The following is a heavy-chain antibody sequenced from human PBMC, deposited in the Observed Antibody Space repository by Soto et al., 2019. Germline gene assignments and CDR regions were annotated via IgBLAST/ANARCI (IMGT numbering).Heavy chain of an antibody. CDR2: IWDDGSNK. CDR3: AREVAYYCSGRGWFDP. D-gene: IGHD3-10*01. Sequence: QVQLVESGGGVVQPGRSLRLSCAASGFTFSSYGMHWVRQAPGKGLEWVAVIWDDGSNKYYADSVKGRFTISRDNSKNTLYLQMNSLRAEDTAVYYCAREVAYYCSGRGWFDPWGQGTLVTVSS. J-gene: IGHJ5*02. CDR1: GFTFSSYG. V-gene: IGHV3-33*01.